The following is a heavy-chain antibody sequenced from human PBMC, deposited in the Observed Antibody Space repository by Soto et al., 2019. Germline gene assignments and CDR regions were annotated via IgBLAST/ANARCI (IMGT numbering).Heavy chain of an antibody. D-gene: IGHD3-9*01. J-gene: IGHJ4*02. CDR1: GFTFSTYA. Sequence: GGSLRLSCAASGFTFSTYALTWVRQAPGKGLEWVSTVSGRTGATYYADSVKGRFTISRDNSKNTLFLQMNSLRAEDTAIYYCASADILTDHYYPTPYFDYWGQGPLVTVSS. V-gene: IGHV3-23*01. CDR2: VSGRTGAT. CDR3: ASADILTDHYYPTPYFDY.